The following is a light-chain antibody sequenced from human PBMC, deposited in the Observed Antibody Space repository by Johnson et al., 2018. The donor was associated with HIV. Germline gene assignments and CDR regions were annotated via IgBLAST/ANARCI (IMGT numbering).Light chain of an antibody. V-gene: IGLV1-51*02. CDR3: GTWDSSLSAHYV. J-gene: IGLJ1*01. CDR2: ENN. Sequence: SLLTQPPSVSAAPGQMVTISCSGSSSNIGNNYVSWYQQLPGTAPKLLIYENNKRPSGIPDRFSGSKSGTSATLGISGLQTGDEVEYYCGTWDSSLSAHYVFGTGTKITVL. CDR1: SSNIGNNY.